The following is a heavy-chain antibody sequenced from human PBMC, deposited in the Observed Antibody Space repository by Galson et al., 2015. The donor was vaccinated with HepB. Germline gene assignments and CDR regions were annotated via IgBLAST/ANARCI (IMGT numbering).Heavy chain of an antibody. CDR3: ARQRAVAGSKSPIDY. Sequence: QSGAEVKKPGESLRISCKGSGYSFTSYWISWVRQMPGKGLEWMGRIDPSDSYTNYSPSFPGHVTISADKSISTAYRQWSSLKASDTAMYYCARQRAVAGSKSPIDYWGQGTPVTVSS. D-gene: IGHD6-19*01. J-gene: IGHJ4*02. CDR1: GYSFTSYW. CDR2: IDPSDSYT. V-gene: IGHV5-10-1*01.